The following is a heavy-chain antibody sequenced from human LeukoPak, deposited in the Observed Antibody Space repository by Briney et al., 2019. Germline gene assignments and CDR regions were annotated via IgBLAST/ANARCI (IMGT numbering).Heavy chain of an antibody. Sequence: PGRSLRLSCAASGFTFSSYGMHWVRQAPGKGLEWVAVIWYDGSNKYYADSVKGQFTISRDNSKNTLYLQMNSLRAEDTAVYYCARDAWELLNFYLDYWGQGTLVTVSS. V-gene: IGHV3-33*01. J-gene: IGHJ4*02. CDR3: ARDAWELLNFYLDY. CDR2: IWYDGSNK. D-gene: IGHD1-26*01. CDR1: GFTFSSYG.